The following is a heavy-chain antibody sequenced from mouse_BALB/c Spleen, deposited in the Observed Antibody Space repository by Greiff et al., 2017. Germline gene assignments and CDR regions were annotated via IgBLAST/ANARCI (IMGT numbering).Heavy chain of an antibody. J-gene: IGHJ4*01. CDR2: ISSGGSYT. V-gene: IGHV5-9-4*01. D-gene: IGHD2-2*01. CDR1: GFTFSSYA. CDR3: ARDGYTGAMDY. Sequence: EVQLVESGGGLVKPGGSLKLSCAASGFTFSSYAMSWVRQSPEKRLEWVAEISSGGSYTYYPDTVTGRFTISRDNAKNTLYLEMSSLRSEDTAMYYCARDGYTGAMDYWGQGTSVTVSS.